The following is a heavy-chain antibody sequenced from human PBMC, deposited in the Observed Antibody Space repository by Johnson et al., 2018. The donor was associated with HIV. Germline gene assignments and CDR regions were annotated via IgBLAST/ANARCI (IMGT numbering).Heavy chain of an antibody. CDR3: ARSGYCTTSSCTDDAFDI. Sequence: HVQLVESGGGVVQPGRSLRLSCVASGFTFSSYAMHWVRQAPGKGLEWVAVISYDGSNKYYADSVKGRFTISRDNSKNTLYLQMNSLRAEDTAVYYCARSGYCTTSSCTDDAFDIWGQGTMVTVSS. CDR1: GFTFSSYA. J-gene: IGHJ3*02. CDR2: ISYDGSNK. V-gene: IGHV3-30*04. D-gene: IGHD2-2*01.